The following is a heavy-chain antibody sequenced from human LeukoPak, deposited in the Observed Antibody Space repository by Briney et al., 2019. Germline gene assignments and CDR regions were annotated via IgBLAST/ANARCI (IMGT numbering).Heavy chain of an antibody. Sequence: SETLSLTCTVSGGSISSSSYYWGWIRQPPGKGLEWIGSAFYSGDTYYKSSLKSRVTISVDTSKNQFSLKLSSVTAADTAVYYCSREQLGYCSSTSCTALTFDPWGQGTLVTVSS. CDR3: SREQLGYCSSTSCTALTFDP. D-gene: IGHD2-2*01. J-gene: IGHJ5*02. V-gene: IGHV4-39*02. CDR2: AFYSGDT. CDR1: GGSISSSSYY.